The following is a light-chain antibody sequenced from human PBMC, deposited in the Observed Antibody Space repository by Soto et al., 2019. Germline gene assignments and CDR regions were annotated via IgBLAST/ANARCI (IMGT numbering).Light chain of an antibody. CDR2: DVS. J-gene: IGLJ1*01. Sequence: VLTQPSSRSWAPGPSIPISLPGNNREICGYNYVSWYQQHPGKAPKLMIYDVSDRPSGVSNRFSASKSCNTASLTISALQAEDEADYYCCSYTSSSTPWVFGTGTKVTV. CDR3: CSYTSSSTPWV. V-gene: IGLV2-14*03. CDR1: NREICGYNY.